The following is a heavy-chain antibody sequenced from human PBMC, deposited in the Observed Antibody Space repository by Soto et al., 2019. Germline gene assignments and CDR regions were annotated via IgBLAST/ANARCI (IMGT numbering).Heavy chain of an antibody. CDR3: ARGVRGYSYGVDY. CDR2: IIPIFGAA. Sequence: SVKVSCKASGGTFSSYAISWVRQAPGQGLEWMGGIIPIFGAANYAQKFQGRVTITADKSTSTAYMELSSLRSEDTAVYYCARGVRGYSYGVDYWGQGTLVTVSS. V-gene: IGHV1-69*06. J-gene: IGHJ4*02. CDR1: GGTFSSYA. D-gene: IGHD5-18*01.